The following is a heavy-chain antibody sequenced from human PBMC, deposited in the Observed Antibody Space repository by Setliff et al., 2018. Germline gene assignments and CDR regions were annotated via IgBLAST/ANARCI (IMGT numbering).Heavy chain of an antibody. CDR3: ARQPMDTIMVTFDY. Sequence: ASVKVSCKASGYTFTGYYFHWVRQAPGQGLEWMGWINPNNGDTKSAQKFQGRLTMTRDTSISTAHMELSSLRSDDTAVYYCARQPMDTIMVTFDYWGQGILVTV. V-gene: IGHV1-2*02. J-gene: IGHJ4*02. CDR1: GYTFTGYY. CDR2: INPNNGDT. D-gene: IGHD5-12*01.